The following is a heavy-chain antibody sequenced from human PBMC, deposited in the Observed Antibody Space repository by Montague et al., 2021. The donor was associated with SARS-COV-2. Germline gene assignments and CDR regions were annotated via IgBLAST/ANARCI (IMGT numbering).Heavy chain of an antibody. J-gene: IGHJ4*02. CDR3: ARGFDY. CDR2: SEST. Sequence: SESTNYNPSLKSRVTISVDTSKNQFSLKLSSVTAADTAVYDCARGFDYWGQGTLVTVSS. V-gene: IGHV4-59*09.